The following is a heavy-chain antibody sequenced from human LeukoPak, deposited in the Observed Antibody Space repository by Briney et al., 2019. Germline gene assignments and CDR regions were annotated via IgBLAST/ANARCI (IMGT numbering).Heavy chain of an antibody. V-gene: IGHV1-2*02. CDR3: ARGEQLVAGTHFDY. J-gene: IGHJ4*02. CDR1: GYTFTGYY. Sequence: ASVKVSCKASGYTFTGYYMHWVRQAPGQGLEWMGWINPNSGGTNYAQKFQGRVTMTRDTSISTAYMELSRLRSDDTAVYYCARGEQLVAGTHFDYWGQGTLVTVSS. CDR2: INPNSGGT. D-gene: IGHD6-6*01.